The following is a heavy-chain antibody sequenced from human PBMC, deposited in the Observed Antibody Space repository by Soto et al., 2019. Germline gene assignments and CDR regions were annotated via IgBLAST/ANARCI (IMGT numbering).Heavy chain of an antibody. CDR1: GYTFTNHG. V-gene: IGHV1-18*04. CDR2: INPYNANV. D-gene: IGHD3-16*01. Sequence: QVQLVQSGAEVKKPGASVKVSCKTSGYTFTNHGINWVRQAPGQGLEWMGWINPYNANVNYAQKLQGRVTMTTDTSTSTAYMDLRSLTSDDTAVYYCARDRVAGIWGDVLEIWGQGTMVTVSS. J-gene: IGHJ3*02. CDR3: ARDRVAGIWGDVLEI.